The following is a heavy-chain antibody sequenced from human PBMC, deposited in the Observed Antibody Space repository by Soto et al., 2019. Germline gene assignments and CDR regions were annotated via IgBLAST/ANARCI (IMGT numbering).Heavy chain of an antibody. J-gene: IGHJ5*01. CDR1: GFTFSSHW. CDR3: AGSPGLSRISGTTLGA. CDR2: INGDGSNT. V-gene: IGHV3-74*01. Sequence: GGSLRLSCAASGFTFSSHWMHWVRQAPGKGLVWVSRINGDGSNTSYADSEKGRFNISRDNAKNMLYLQVNILRADDKAVYYCAGSPGLSRISGTTLGAWGQGTLVTVSS. D-gene: IGHD1-7*01.